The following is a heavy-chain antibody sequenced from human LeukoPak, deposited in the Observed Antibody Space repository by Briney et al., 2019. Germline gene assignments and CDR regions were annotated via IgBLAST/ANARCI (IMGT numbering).Heavy chain of an antibody. CDR1: GFTFSTFD. D-gene: IGHD3-22*01. CDR2: ISGAGGTT. V-gene: IGHV3-23*01. J-gene: IGHJ4*02. CDR3: AKASDFDSSGFPIDVFDF. Sequence: PGGSLRLSCAASGFTFSTFDMSWVRQAPGKGLQWVSTISGAGGTTLSADSVKGRFSISRDNSNNKVFLQMNSLRVEGTAVYYCAKASDFDSSGFPIDVFDFWGQGLLVSVAS.